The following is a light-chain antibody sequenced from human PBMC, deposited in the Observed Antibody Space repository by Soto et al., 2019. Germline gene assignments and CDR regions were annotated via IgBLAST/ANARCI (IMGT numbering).Light chain of an antibody. V-gene: IGKV3-15*01. Sequence: EIVMTQSPATLSVSPGERATLSCRASQSVGSDLAWYQQKPGQAPRLLIYAASTRATGVPARFSGSGSGTEFTLTTSSLQTEDFVVYYCQQYNDWPPTLGPGTKVDIK. CDR2: AAS. CDR3: QQYNDWPPT. CDR1: QSVGSD. J-gene: IGKJ3*01.